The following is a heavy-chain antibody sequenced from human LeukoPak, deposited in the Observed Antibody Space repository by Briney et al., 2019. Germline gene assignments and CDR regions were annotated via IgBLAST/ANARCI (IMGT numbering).Heavy chain of an antibody. CDR3: VRIPNGANFPNWFDP. CDR2: ISGNGNDM. D-gene: IGHD4/OR15-4a*01. CDR1: GFILSNYA. Sequence: GGSLRLSCAASGFILSNYAMNWVRRAPGKGLEWVSSISGNGNDMNYGDSVKGRFTISGDNTRNSLYLQMDSLRVEDTAIYYCVRIPNGANFPNWFDPWGQGTLVTVSS. J-gene: IGHJ5*02. V-gene: IGHV3-21*01.